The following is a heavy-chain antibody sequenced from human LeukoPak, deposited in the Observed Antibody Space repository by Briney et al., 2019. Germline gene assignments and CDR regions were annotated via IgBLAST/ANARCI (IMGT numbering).Heavy chain of an antibody. CDR2: IYYSGST. D-gene: IGHD2-21*02. Sequence: PSETLSLTCTVSGGSISSSSYYWGWIRQPPGKGLEWIGSIYYSGSTYYNPSLKSRVTISVDTSKNQFSLKLSSVTAADTAVYYCASAYCGGDCYKFDYWGQGTLVTVSS. CDR1: GGSISSSSYY. J-gene: IGHJ4*02. V-gene: IGHV4-39*01. CDR3: ASAYCGGDCYKFDY.